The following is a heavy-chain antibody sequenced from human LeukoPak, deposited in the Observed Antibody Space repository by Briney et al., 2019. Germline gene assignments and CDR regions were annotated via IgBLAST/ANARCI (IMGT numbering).Heavy chain of an antibody. D-gene: IGHD3-22*01. CDR3: ARDETHYDSSGYSGNWFDP. Sequence: GASVKVSCKASGYTFTSYYMHWVRQAPGQGLEWMGIINPSGGSTSYAQKFQGRVTMTRDMSTSTVYMELSSLRSEDTAVYYCARDETHYDSSGYSGNWFDPWGQGTLVTVSS. CDR2: INPSGGST. CDR1: GYTFTSYY. J-gene: IGHJ5*02. V-gene: IGHV1-46*01.